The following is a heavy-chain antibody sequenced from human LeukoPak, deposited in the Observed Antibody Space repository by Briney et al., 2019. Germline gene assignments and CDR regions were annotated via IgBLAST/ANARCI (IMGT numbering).Heavy chain of an antibody. CDR2: IIPFFKTT. CDR3: ARERVDYYDSSGYFD. D-gene: IGHD3-22*01. Sequence: SVKVSCKASGGTFNNNAISWVRHAPGQGLEWMGGIIPFFKTTNYAQKFQGRLTITADESAGTAYLELSSLRSEDTAVYYCARERVDYYDSSGYFDWGQGTLVTVSS. J-gene: IGHJ4*02. V-gene: IGHV1-69*13. CDR1: GGTFNNNA.